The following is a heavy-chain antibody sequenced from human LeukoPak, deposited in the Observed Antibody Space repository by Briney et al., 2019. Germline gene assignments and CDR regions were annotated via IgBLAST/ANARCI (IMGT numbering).Heavy chain of an antibody. CDR1: GFTFSSYS. CDR2: ISSSSSYI. J-gene: IGHJ3*02. V-gene: IGHV3-21*01. Sequence: GGSLRLSCAASGFTFSSYSMNWVRQAPGKGLEWVSSISSSSSYIYYADSVKGRFTISRDNAKNSLYLQMNSLRAEDTAVYYCARISSGVFHDAYAFDIWGQGTMVTVSS. CDR3: ARISSGVFHDAYAFDI. D-gene: IGHD6-19*01.